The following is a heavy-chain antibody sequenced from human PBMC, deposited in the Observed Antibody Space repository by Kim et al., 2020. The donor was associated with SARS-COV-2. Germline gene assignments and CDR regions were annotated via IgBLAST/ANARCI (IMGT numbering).Heavy chain of an antibody. CDR1: GFTVSSNY. CDR2: IYSGGRT. D-gene: IGHD3-22*01. Sequence: GGSLRLSCAASGFTVSSNYMSWVRQDPGKGLEWVSVIYSGGRTYHADSVKGRFTISRDNSKNTLYLQMNSLRAEDTAVYYCTREGYYYDSSGYQNWYFDHWGRGTLVTVSS. V-gene: IGHV3-53*01. CDR3: TREGYYYDSSGYQNWYFDH. J-gene: IGHJ2*01.